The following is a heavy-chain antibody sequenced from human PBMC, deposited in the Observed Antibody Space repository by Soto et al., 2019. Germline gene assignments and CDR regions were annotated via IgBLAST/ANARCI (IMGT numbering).Heavy chain of an antibody. Sequence: SSVKVSCKASGYTFINYGINWVRQAPGQGLEWMGWIRGYNANTNYAQKLQGRVNMTRETSTSTAYMELRSLRSDDTAVYYCARERDGSSWSSDGYFKHWG. V-gene: IGHV1-18*01. CDR3: ARERDGSSWSSDGYFKH. D-gene: IGHD6-13*01. J-gene: IGHJ1*01. CDR1: GYTFINYG. CDR2: IRGYNANT.